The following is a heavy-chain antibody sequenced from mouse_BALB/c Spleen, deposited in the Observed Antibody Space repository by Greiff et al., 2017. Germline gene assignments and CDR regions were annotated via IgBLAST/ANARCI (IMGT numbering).Heavy chain of an antibody. CDR2: IDPANGNT. Sequence: VQLQQSGAELVKPGASVKLSCTASGFNIKDTYMHWVKQRPEQGLEWIGRIDPANGNTKYDPKFQGKATITADTSSNTAYLQLSSLTSEDTAVYYCARDTTVVAEKPYWGQGTTLTVSS. V-gene: IGHV14-3*02. D-gene: IGHD1-1*01. CDR1: GFNIKDTY. CDR3: ARDTTVVAEKPY. J-gene: IGHJ2*01.